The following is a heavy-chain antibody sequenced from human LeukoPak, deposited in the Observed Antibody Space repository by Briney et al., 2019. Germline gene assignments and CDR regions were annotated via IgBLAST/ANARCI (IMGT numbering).Heavy chain of an antibody. CDR3: ARSQYSGYDSDYYYGMDV. CDR1: GFTFSSYS. D-gene: IGHD5-12*01. CDR2: ISSSSSYI. V-gene: IGHV3-21*01. J-gene: IGHJ6*04. Sequence: GGSLRLSCAAYGFTFSSYSMNWVRQAPGKGLEWVSSISSSSSYIYYADSVKGRFTISRDNAKNSLYLQMNSLRAEDTAVYYCARSQYSGYDSDYYYGMDVWGKGTTVTVSS.